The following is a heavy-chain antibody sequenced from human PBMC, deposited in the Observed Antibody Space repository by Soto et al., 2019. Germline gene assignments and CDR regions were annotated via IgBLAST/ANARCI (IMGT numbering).Heavy chain of an antibody. Sequence: PSQTLSLTCVISGDSVSSNNAAWNWIRQSPSRGLEWLGRTYYRSRWYNDYAVSVKSRITINPDTSKNQFSLQLNSVTPDDTAVYYCARGGIAVAANYYSYYYMDVWGKGTTVTVSS. CDR3: ARGGIAVAANYYSYYYMDV. J-gene: IGHJ6*03. CDR2: TYYRSRWYN. V-gene: IGHV6-1*01. CDR1: GDSVSSNNAA. D-gene: IGHD6-19*01.